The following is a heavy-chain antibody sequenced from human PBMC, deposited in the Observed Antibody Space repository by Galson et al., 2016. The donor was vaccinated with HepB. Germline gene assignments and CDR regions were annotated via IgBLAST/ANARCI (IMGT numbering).Heavy chain of an antibody. Sequence: SETLSLTCTVSGGSISSSSSYWAWIRQPPGKGLAWIGSIHYSGSTFYNPSLKSRVTISVDTPKNHFPLKLSAESAADTAMSYCARHHSGEHVSRFLEWLARFDPWGQGTLVTVSS. CDR3: ARHHSGEHVSRFLEWLARFDP. CDR2: IHYSGST. CDR1: GGSISSSSSY. J-gene: IGHJ5*02. V-gene: IGHV4-39*01. D-gene: IGHD3-3*01.